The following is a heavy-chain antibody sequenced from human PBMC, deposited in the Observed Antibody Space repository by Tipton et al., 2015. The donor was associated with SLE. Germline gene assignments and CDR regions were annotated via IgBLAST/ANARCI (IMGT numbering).Heavy chain of an antibody. J-gene: IGHJ4*02. D-gene: IGHD2-21*01. CDR1: GFTFDDFA. V-gene: IGHV3-23*01. CDR3: ARSPGGPNSVVVH. CDR2: ISGTGGST. Sequence: SLRLSCAASGFTFDDFAMSWVRQAPGKGLEWVSTISGTGGSTYYTDSVRGRFTISRDNSKNTLYLQMNSLRAEDTAVYYCARSPGGPNSVVVHWGQGTLVTVSS.